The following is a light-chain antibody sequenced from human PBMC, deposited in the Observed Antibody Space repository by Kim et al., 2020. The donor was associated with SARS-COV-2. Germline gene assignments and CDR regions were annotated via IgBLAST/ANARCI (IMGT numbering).Light chain of an antibody. CDR2: AAS. Sequence: ASVEDRVNITCRASQGIGNYLAWYQQKPGKLPELLIYAASALQSGVPFRFSGSGSGTDFTLTINSLQPEDVATYFCQKYNSAPWTFGQGTKVEIK. CDR1: QGIGNY. CDR3: QKYNSAPWT. V-gene: IGKV1-27*01. J-gene: IGKJ1*01.